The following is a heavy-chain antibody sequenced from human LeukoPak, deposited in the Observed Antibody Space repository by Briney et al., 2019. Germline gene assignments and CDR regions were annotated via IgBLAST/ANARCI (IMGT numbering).Heavy chain of an antibody. Sequence: GGSLRLSCTVSGLTFTTSAMKWLRQAPGKGLEWVAFISSGSGGIIHYAGSVKGRFTISRDNAKDSLYLEMTNLRVDDTAVYYCAREDFPNWGQGTLVTVSS. CDR2: ISSGSGGII. D-gene: IGHD2/OR15-2a*01. CDR1: GLTFTTSA. V-gene: IGHV3-48*01. CDR3: AREDFPN. J-gene: IGHJ4*02.